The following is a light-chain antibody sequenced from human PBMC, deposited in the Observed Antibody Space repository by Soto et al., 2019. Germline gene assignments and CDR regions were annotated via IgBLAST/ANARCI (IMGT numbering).Light chain of an antibody. Sequence: QAVVTQPPSVSEAPGQRVTISCTGSSSNIGAGYEAHWYQQVPGTAPKLLIYENNNRPSGVPDRFSGSKSGTSASLAITGLQAEDEAEYYCQSYDSGLSGYVFGTGTKLTVL. V-gene: IGLV1-40*01. CDR2: ENN. CDR1: SSNIGAGYE. CDR3: QSYDSGLSGYV. J-gene: IGLJ1*01.